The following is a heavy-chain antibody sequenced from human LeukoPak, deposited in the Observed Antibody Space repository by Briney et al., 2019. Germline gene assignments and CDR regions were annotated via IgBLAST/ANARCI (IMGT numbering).Heavy chain of an antibody. D-gene: IGHD3-16*01. CDR3: ARWASISRQPGGFFDH. CDR1: GDSVTNDFF. Sequence: SETLSLTCTVSGDSVTNDFFWGWVRQPPGKELEWIGSFCLGRDTYYRPSLKSRVTISADTSKNQFSLNRNSVTAADTAVYYCARWASISRQPGGFFDHWGQGTLVTVSS. J-gene: IGHJ4*02. CDR2: FCLGRDT. V-gene: IGHV4-38-2*02.